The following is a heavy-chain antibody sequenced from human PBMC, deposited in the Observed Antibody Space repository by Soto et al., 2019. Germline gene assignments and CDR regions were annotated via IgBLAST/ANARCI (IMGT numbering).Heavy chain of an antibody. Sequence: SETLSLTCTVSGGSISSGGYSWSWIRQPPGKGLEWIGYIYHSGSAYYNPSLKSRVTISVDRSKNQFSLNLSSVTAADTAVYYCASSRYCISTSCHPSSFGYYYYGMDVWGQGTTVTV. J-gene: IGHJ6*02. CDR2: IYHSGSA. CDR3: ASSRYCISTSCHPSSFGYYYYGMDV. D-gene: IGHD2-2*01. V-gene: IGHV4-30-2*01. CDR1: GGSISSGGYS.